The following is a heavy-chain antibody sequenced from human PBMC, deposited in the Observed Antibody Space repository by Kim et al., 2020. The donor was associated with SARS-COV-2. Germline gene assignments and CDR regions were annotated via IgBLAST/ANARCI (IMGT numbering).Heavy chain of an antibody. CDR3: ARPRFPVVAATHGPYYFDY. Sequence: GESLKISCKGSGYSFTSYWIGWVRQMPGKGLEWMGIIYPGDSDTRYSPSFQGQVTISADKSISTAYLQWSSLKASDTAMYYCARPRFPVVAATHGPYYFDYWGQGTLVTVSS. CDR2: IYPGDSDT. J-gene: IGHJ4*02. CDR1: GYSFTSYW. V-gene: IGHV5-51*01. D-gene: IGHD2-15*01.